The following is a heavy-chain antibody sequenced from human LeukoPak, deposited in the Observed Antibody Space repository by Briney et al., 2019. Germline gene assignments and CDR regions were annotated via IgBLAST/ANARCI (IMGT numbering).Heavy chain of an antibody. D-gene: IGHD6-19*01. CDR3: ARVRVVAGTRSSWFDP. V-gene: IGHV4-59*11. Sequence: SETLSLTCNVSGGSISSHYWSWIQQSPGEGLEWIGYIYDTGIYDTENTNYNPSLRSRVTITMDMSKNQFSLNLASVTAADTAVYYCARVRVVAGTRSSWFDPWGQGTLVTVSS. J-gene: IGHJ5*02. CDR1: GGSISSHY. CDR2: IYDTGIYDTENT.